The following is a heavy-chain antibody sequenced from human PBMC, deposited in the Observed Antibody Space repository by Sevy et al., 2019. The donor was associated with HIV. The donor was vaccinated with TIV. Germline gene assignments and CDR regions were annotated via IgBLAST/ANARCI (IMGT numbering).Heavy chain of an antibody. D-gene: IGHD3-10*01. Sequence: GGSLRLSCAASGFTFSGSAMHWVRQASVKGLEWVGRIRSKANSYATAYAASVKGRFTISRDDSKNTAYLQMNSLKTEDTAVYYCTRQGLEGIYDYWGQGTLVTVSS. CDR1: GFTFSGSA. CDR2: IRSKANSYAT. V-gene: IGHV3-73*01. CDR3: TRQGLEGIYDY. J-gene: IGHJ4*02.